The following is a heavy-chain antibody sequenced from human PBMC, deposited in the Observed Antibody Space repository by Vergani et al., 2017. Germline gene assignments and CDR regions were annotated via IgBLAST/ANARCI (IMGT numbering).Heavy chain of an antibody. Sequence: QVQLVQSGAEVKKPGSSVKVSCKASGGTFSSYAISWVRQAPGQGLEWMGGIIPIFGTANYAQKFQGRVTITADESTSTAYMELSSLRSEDTAVYYCAGEGPASTPIAARTYNPRYYYYYMDVWGKGTTVTVSS. J-gene: IGHJ6*03. D-gene: IGHD6-6*01. CDR1: GGTFSSYA. V-gene: IGHV1-69*01. CDR3: AGEGPASTPIAARTYNPRYYYYYMDV. CDR2: IIPIFGTA.